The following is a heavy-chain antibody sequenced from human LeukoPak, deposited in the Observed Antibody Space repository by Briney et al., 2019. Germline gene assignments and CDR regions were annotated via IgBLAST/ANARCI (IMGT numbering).Heavy chain of an antibody. CDR1: GFTFSSYG. CDR2: IVYDGSDK. D-gene: IGHD3-22*01. J-gene: IGHJ3*02. Sequence: PGGSLRLSCAASGFTFSSYGTHWVRQAPGKGLEWVAFIVYDGSDKYYADSEKGRFTISRDNSKNTLYLQMNSLRAEDTAVYYCAVPYYFDSSGYHDAFDIWGQGTMVTVSS. V-gene: IGHV3-30*02. CDR3: AVPYYFDSSGYHDAFDI.